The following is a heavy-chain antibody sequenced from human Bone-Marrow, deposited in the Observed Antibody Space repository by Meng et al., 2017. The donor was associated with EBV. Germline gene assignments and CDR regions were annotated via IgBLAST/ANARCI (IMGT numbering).Heavy chain of an antibody. V-gene: IGHV1-69*01. CDR3: ASGGGLVVYANSFDY. CDR1: GGTFSSYA. D-gene: IGHD2-8*02. Sequence: QGRLVESGAEVKKPGSSVKVPCKASGGTFSSYAISWVRQAPGQGLEWMGGIIPIFGTANYAQKFQGRVTITADESTSTAYMELSSLRSEDTAVYYCASGGGLVVYANSFDYWGQGTLVTVSS. J-gene: IGHJ4*02. CDR2: IIPIFGTA.